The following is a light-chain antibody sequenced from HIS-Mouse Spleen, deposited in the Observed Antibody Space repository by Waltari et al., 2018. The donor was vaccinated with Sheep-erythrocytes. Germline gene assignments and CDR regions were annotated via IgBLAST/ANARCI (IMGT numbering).Light chain of an antibody. CDR3: QAWDSSTVV. CDR1: KLGDKY. J-gene: IGLJ2*01. CDR2: QDS. V-gene: IGLV3-1*01. Sequence: SYELTQPPSVSVSPGQTASITCSGDKLGDKYACWYQQKPGHSPVLVIYQDSKRPSGIPERFSGSNSGSTATLTISGTQAMDEADYYCQAWDSSTVVFGGGTKLTVL.